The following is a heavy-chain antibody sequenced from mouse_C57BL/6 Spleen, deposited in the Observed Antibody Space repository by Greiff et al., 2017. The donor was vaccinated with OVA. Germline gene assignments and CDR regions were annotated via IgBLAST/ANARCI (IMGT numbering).Heavy chain of an antibody. J-gene: IGHJ2*01. CDR1: GYTFTSYW. V-gene: IGHV1-64*01. D-gene: IGHD1-1*01. Sequence: VQLQQPGAELVKPGASVKLSCKASGYTFTSYWMHWVKQRPGQGLEWIGMIHPNSGSTNYNEKFKSKATLTVDKSSSTAYMQLSSLTSEDSAVYYCARECYYGSSYFDYWGQGTTLTVSS. CDR3: ARECYYGSSYFDY. CDR2: IHPNSGST.